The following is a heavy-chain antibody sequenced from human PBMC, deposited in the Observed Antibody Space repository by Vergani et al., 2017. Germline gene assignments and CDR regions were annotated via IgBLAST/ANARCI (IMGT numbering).Heavy chain of an antibody. Sequence: EVPLVLSGAEVQTPGESLRISCKGSGYSFTSYWIGWVRQMPGKGLEWMGIIYPGDSDTRYSPSFQGQVTISADKSISTAYLQWSSRKASDTAMYYCARRGWGSGNAPIIDYWGQGTLVTVSS. V-gene: IGHV5-51*01. J-gene: IGHJ4*02. CDR2: IYPGDSDT. CDR3: ARRGWGSGNAPIIDY. CDR1: GYSFTSYW. D-gene: IGHD3-16*01.